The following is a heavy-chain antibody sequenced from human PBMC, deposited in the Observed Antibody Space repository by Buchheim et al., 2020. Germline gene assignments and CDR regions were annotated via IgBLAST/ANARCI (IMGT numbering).Heavy chain of an antibody. CDR1: GGSISSYY. Sequence: QVQLQESGPGLVKPSETLSLTCNVSGGSISSYYGSWIRQPPGKGLEWLGYIYYSGSTNYTPSLKSRVTISVDTSKNQFSLKLSSVTAADTAVYYCARLVTFDAFDIWGQGT. CDR3: ARLVTFDAFDI. CDR2: IYYSGST. V-gene: IGHV4-59*01. J-gene: IGHJ3*02. D-gene: IGHD4-23*01.